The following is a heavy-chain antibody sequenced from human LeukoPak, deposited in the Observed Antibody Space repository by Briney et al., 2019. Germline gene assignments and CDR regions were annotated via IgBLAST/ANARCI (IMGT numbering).Heavy chain of an antibody. J-gene: IGHJ6*04. CDR2: ISISSSNI. V-gene: IGHV3-11*06. CDR3: AREYYGVIFSHYLDV. Sequence: PGGSLRLSCAASGFRVSGYDLNWIRQAPGKGLEWIAYISISSSNIHYADSVRGRFTISRDHANNSLYLQLSSLRVEDTAVYYCAREYYGVIFSHYLDVWGKGTTVTVSS. CDR1: GFRVSGYD. D-gene: IGHD3-9*01.